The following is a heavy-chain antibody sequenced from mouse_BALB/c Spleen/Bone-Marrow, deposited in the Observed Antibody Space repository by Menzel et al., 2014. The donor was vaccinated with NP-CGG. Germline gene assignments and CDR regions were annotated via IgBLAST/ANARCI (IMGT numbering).Heavy chain of an antibody. J-gene: IGHJ3*01. CDR3: AAYYRYLAWFAY. V-gene: IGHV14-3*02. CDR2: IDPANGNT. Sequence: VQLQQPGAELVKPGASVKLSCTASGFNIKDTYMHWVKQRSEQGLEWIGRIDPANGNTKYDPKFQGKATITADTSSNTAYLQLSSLTSEDTAVYYCAAYYRYLAWFAYWGQGTLVTVSA. CDR1: GFNIKDTY. D-gene: IGHD2-14*01.